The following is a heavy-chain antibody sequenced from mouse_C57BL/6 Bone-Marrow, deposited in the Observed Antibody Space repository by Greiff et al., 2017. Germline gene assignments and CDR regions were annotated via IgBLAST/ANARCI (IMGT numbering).Heavy chain of an antibody. Sequence: EVQLQQSGGGLVQPGGSMKLSCVASGFTFSNYWMNWVRQSPEKGLEWVAQIRLKSDNYATHYAESVKGRFTISRDDSKSSVYLQMNNLRAEDTGIYYCTGRGWLLYWYFDVWGTGTTVTVSS. V-gene: IGHV6-3*01. CDR3: TGRGWLLYWYFDV. D-gene: IGHD2-3*01. CDR1: GFTFSNYW. J-gene: IGHJ1*03. CDR2: IRLKSDNYAT.